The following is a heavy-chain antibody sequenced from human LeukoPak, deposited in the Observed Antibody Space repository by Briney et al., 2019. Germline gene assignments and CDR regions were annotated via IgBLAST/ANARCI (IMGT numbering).Heavy chain of an antibody. CDR3: ARGLRGYSGYTRYY. D-gene: IGHD5-12*01. V-gene: IGHV3-30*04. J-gene: IGHJ4*02. CDR2: ISYDGSNK. Sequence: GGSLRLSCAASGSTFSSYAMHWVRQAPGKGLEWVAVISYDGSNKYYADSVKGRFTISRDNSKNTLYLQMNSLRAEDTAVYYCARGLRGYSGYTRYYWGQGTLVTVSS. CDR1: GSTFSSYA.